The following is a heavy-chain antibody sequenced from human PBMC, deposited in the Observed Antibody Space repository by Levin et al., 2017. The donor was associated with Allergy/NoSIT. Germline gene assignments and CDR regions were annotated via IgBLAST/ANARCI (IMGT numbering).Heavy chain of an antibody. J-gene: IGHJ4*02. CDR3: AREVVPAAIQYYFDY. CDR1: GYTFTSYY. V-gene: IGHV1-46*01. D-gene: IGHD2-2*01. Sequence: ASVKVSCKASGYTFTSYYMHWVRQAPGQGLEWMGIINPSGGSTSYAQKFQGRVTMTRDTSTSTVYMELSSLRSEDTAVYYCAREVVPAAIQYYFDYWGQGTLVTVSS. CDR2: INPSGGST.